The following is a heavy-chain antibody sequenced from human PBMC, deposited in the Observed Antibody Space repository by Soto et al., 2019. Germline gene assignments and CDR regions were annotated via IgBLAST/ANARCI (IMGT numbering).Heavy chain of an antibody. CDR1: GGSISSGGYY. CDR2: IYYSGST. CDR3: ARARTTRGFS. Sequence: NPSETLALTCTVSGGSISSGGYYWSWIRQHPGKGLEWIGYIYYSGSTYYNPSLKSRVTISVDTSKNQFSLKLSSVTAADTAVYYCARARTTRGFSWGPGTLVTVSS. V-gene: IGHV4-31*03. D-gene: IGHD5-12*01. J-gene: IGHJ4*02.